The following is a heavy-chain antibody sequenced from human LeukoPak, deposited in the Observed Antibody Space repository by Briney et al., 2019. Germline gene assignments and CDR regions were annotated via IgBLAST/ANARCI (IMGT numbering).Heavy chain of an antibody. J-gene: IGHJ4*02. Sequence: GGSLRLSCAASGFTFSNAWMSWVRQAPGKGLKWVGRIKSKTDGGTTDYAAPVKGRFTISRDDSKNMLFLQMNSLKTEDTAVYYCIVVVPAARVFDYWGQGTLVTVSS. CDR1: GFTFSNAW. V-gene: IGHV3-15*01. CDR3: IVVVPAARVFDY. D-gene: IGHD2-2*01. CDR2: IKSKTDGGTT.